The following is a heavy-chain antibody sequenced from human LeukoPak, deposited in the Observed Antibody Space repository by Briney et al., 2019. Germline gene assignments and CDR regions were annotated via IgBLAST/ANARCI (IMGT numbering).Heavy chain of an antibody. J-gene: IGHJ4*02. CDR3: ARRQYYDSSGYWYYFDY. CDR1: GGSINSYY. CDR2: IYYSGST. D-gene: IGHD3-22*01. V-gene: IGHV4-59*08. Sequence: SETLSLTCTVSGGSINSYYWSWIRQPPGQGLEWIGQIYYSGSTNYNPSLNSRVTISVGTSKNQFSLILSSVTAADTAVYYCARRQYYDSSGYWYYFDYWGQGTLVTVSS.